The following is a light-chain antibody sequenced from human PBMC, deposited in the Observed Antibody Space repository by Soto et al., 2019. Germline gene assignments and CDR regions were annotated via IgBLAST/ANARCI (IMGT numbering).Light chain of an antibody. CDR3: QQRYITLYS. CDR1: QSISNH. J-gene: IGKJ2*03. Sequence: DIQMTQSPSSLSASVGDRVTITCRASQSISNHLNWYQQKPGKAPKLLINDASSLQSGVPSRFSGSGSGTDFTLTITSLPPEDCVTYHCQQRYITLYSFGQGTSLEIK. V-gene: IGKV1-39*01. CDR2: DAS.